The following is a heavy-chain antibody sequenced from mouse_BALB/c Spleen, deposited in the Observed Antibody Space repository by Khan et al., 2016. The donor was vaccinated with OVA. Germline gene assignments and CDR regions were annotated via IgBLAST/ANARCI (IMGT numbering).Heavy chain of an antibody. CDR2: VDPANGNT. V-gene: IGHV14-3*02. Sequence: VQLQQSGAELVKPGASVKLSCTASGLNIKDTYIHWVKQWFEQGMEWIGRVDPANGNTKYDPKFQGKATITAGTYSNTAYLKLSRPPNEANAVYFCAYSLLLVAMDYWGQGTSVTVSS. CDR1: GLNIKDTY. J-gene: IGHJ4*01. D-gene: IGHD1-2*01. CDR3: AYSLLLVAMDY.